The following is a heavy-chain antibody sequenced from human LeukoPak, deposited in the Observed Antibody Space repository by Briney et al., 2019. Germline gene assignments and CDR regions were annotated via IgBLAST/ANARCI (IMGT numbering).Heavy chain of an antibody. CDR2: ISGSGGST. CDR3: AKEIAVAGTSALDY. V-gene: IGHV3-23*01. CDR1: GFTFSSYA. D-gene: IGHD6-19*01. Sequence: GGSLRLSCAASGFTFSSYATSWVRQDPGKGLEWVSAISGSGGSTYYADSVKGRFTISRDNSKNTLYLQMNSLRAEDTAVYYCAKEIAVAGTSALDYWGQGTLVTVSS. J-gene: IGHJ4*02.